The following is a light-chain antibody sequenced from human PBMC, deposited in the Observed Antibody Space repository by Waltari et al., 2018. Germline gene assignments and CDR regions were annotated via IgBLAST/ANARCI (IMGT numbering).Light chain of an antibody. Sequence: QSALTQPASVSGSPGQSITISCSGTDSDVGAYDFVSWYQQHPGKAPHPIIYEGSNRPAGLSNRCSASKSGNTASLTISGLQAEDEADYCCSSYTTGSAPGVFGTGTRVTVL. V-gene: IGLV2-14*01. CDR2: EGS. J-gene: IGLJ1*01. CDR3: SSYTTGSAPGV. CDR1: DSDVGAYDF.